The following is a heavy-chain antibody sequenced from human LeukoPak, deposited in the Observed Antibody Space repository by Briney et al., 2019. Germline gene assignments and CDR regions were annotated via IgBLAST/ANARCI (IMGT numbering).Heavy chain of an antibody. J-gene: IGHJ4*02. Sequence: GTSLRLSCAASGFTFSSYGMHWVRQAPGKGLEWVAVISYDGSNKYYADSVKGRFTISRDNSKNTLYLQMNSLRAEDTAVYYCARSGPYSSSWSPRGYFDYWGQGTLVTVSS. V-gene: IGHV3-30*19. CDR2: ISYDGSNK. CDR1: GFTFSSYG. CDR3: ARSGPYSSSWSPRGYFDY. D-gene: IGHD6-13*01.